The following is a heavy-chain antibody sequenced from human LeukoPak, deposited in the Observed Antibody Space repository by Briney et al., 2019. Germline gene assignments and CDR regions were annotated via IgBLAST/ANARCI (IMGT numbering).Heavy chain of an antibody. CDR1: GFSFSGHW. Sequence: GGSLRLTCTASGFSFSGHWMHWARQLPGKGLVWVSRISPTGSTTSYADSVEGRFTVSRDNAKNTLYLQVNNLRAEDTAVYYCARGPNSNWSGLDFWGQGTLLTVSS. CDR2: ISPTGSTT. V-gene: IGHV3-74*01. CDR3: ARGPNSNWSGLDF. J-gene: IGHJ4*02. D-gene: IGHD6-6*01.